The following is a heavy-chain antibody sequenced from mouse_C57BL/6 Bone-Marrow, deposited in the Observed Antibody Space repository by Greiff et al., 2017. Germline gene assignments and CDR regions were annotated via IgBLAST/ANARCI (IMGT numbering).Heavy chain of an antibody. V-gene: IGHV1-7*01. J-gene: IGHJ4*01. CDR1: GYTFTSYW. CDR3: ALYYSNPYAMDY. D-gene: IGHD2-5*01. CDR2: INPSSGYT. Sequence: VQRVESGAELAKPGASVKLSCKASGYTFTSYWMHWVKQRPGQGLEWIGYINPSSGYTKYNQKFKDKATLTADKSSSTAYMQLSILTYEDSAVYYCALYYSNPYAMDYWGQGTSVTVSS.